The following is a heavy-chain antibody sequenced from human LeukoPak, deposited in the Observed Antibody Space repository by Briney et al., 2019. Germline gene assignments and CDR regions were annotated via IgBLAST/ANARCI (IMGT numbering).Heavy chain of an antibody. J-gene: IGHJ6*03. D-gene: IGHD3-3*01. Sequence: SETLSLTCTVSGGSISSHYWSWIRQPAGKGLEWIGRFYTGGSTNYNPSLKSRVTMSGDMSKNQFSLNLSSVTAADTAVYYCARDRITIFGVVIRYYMDVWGKGTTVTVSS. V-gene: IGHV4-4*07. CDR3: ARDRITIFGVVIRYYMDV. CDR2: FYTGGST. CDR1: GGSISSHY.